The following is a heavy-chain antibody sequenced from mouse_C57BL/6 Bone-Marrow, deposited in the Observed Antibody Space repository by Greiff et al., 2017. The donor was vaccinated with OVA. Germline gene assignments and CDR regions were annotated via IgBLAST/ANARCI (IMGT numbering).Heavy chain of an antibody. J-gene: IGHJ4*01. V-gene: IGHV1-15*01. D-gene: IGHD4-1*01. Sequence: QVQLKESGAELVRPGASVTLSCKASGYTFTDYEMHWVKQTPVHGLEWIGAIDPETGGTAYNQKFKGKAILTADKSSSTAYMELRSLTSEDVAVYYCTRGSGDYAMDYWGQGTSVTVSS. CDR2: IDPETGGT. CDR3: TRGSGDYAMDY. CDR1: GYTFTDYE.